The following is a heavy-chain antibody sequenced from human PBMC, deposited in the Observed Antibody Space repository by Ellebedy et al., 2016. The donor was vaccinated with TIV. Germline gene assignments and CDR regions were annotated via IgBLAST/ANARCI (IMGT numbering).Heavy chain of an antibody. Sequence: PGGSLRLSCAASGFTFSRFGMTWVRQAPGKGLEWVSYINSGATSIYYADSVKGRFTIARDNAKKSLYLQMNSLRDEDTAVYYCARGKSGTYIHHAFDYWGQGTLVTVSS. D-gene: IGHD1-14*01. CDR2: INSGATSI. J-gene: IGHJ4*02. V-gene: IGHV3-48*02. CDR3: ARGKSGTYIHHAFDY. CDR1: GFTFSRFG.